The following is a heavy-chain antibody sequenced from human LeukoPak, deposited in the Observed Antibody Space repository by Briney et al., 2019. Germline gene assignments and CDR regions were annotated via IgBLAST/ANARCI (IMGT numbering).Heavy chain of an antibody. CDR3: ARDSGQLLGGGYFDY. V-gene: IGHV3-21*01. CDR2: ISSSSSCI. CDR1: GFTFSSYS. J-gene: IGHJ4*02. D-gene: IGHD3-10*01. Sequence: GGSLRLSCAASGFTFSSYSMNWVRQAPGKGLEWVSSISSSSSCIYYADSVKGRFTISRDNAKNSLYLQMNSLRAEDTAVYYCARDSGQLLGGGYFDYWGQGTLVTVSS.